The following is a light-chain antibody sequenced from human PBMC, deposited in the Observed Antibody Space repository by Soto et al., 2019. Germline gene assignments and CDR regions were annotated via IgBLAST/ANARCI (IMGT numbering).Light chain of an antibody. V-gene: IGKV3D-20*02. J-gene: IGKJ1*01. CDR2: GAS. CDR1: QTVGSSF. CDR3: QQRSDWPWT. Sequence: EIVMTQSPATLSVSPGERATLSCRASQTVGSSFLAWYQQKPGQAPRLLIYGASNRATGIPDRFSGSGSGTDFTLTISNLEPEDFAVYYCQQRSDWPWTFGQGTKVDIK.